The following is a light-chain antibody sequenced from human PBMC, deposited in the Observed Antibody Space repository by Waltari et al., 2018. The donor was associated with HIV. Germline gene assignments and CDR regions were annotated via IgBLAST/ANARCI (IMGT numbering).Light chain of an antibody. J-gene: IGLJ2*01. CDR2: STN. CDR3: VLYMGSGMGV. V-gene: IGLV8-61*01. Sequence: QTVVTQEPSFSVSPGGTVTLTCGLSSGSVSTSYYPSWYQQTPGQAPRTLSYSTNTRSSGVPDRFSGSILGNKAALTITGAQADDESDYYCVLYMGSGMGVFGGGTKLTVL. CDR1: SGSVSTSYY.